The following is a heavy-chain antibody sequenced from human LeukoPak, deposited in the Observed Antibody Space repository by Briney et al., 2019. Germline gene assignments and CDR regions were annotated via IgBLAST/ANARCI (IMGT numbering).Heavy chain of an antibody. J-gene: IGHJ4*02. CDR1: GGSISSGSYY. D-gene: IGHD3-22*01. V-gene: IGHV4-61*02. CDR3: ASGADSSNYFLYY. CDR2: IYASGIT. Sequence: SETLSLTCTVSGGSISSGSYYWNWIRQPAGKGLEWIGRIYASGITNYHPSLKSRVAISVDTSKNQFSLRLSSVTAADTAVYYCASGADSSNYFLYYWGPGILVTVSS.